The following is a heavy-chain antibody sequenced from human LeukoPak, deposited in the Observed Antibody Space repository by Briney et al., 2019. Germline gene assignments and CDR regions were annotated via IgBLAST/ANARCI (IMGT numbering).Heavy chain of an antibody. CDR2: IYPGDSDT. J-gene: IGHJ5*02. CDR1: GYSFTSYW. CDR3: ARTVKFTTWRGGWFDP. Sequence: GESLKISCKGSGYSFTSYWIGWVRQMPGRGLEWMGIIYPGDSDTRYSPSFQGQVTISADKFISTAYLQWSSLKASDTAMYYCARTVKFTTWRGGWFDPWGQGTLVTVSS. D-gene: IGHD3-22*01. V-gene: IGHV5-51*01.